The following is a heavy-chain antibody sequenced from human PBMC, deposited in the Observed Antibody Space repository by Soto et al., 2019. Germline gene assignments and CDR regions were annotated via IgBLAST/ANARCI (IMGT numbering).Heavy chain of an antibody. J-gene: IGHJ5*02. CDR1: GGSFSGYY. V-gene: IGHV4-34*01. Sequence: PSETLSLTCAVYGGSFSGYYWSWIRQPPGKGLEWIGEINHSGSTNYNPSLKSRVTISVDTSKNQFSLKLSSVTAADTAVYYCARRHSSGWYQRWFDPWGQGTLVTSPQ. CDR3: ARRHSSGWYQRWFDP. D-gene: IGHD6-19*01. CDR2: INHSGST.